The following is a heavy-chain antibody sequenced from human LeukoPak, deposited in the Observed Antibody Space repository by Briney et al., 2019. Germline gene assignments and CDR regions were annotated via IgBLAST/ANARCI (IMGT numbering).Heavy chain of an antibody. Sequence: GGSLRLSCAASGFTFSSYGMHWVRQAPGKGLEWMSFIRYDGSNKYYADSVKSRFTISRDNSKNTLYLQMNSLRAEDTAVYYCAKGYSYGFVYWGQGTLVTVSS. CDR1: GFTFSSYG. J-gene: IGHJ4*02. CDR2: IRYDGSNK. D-gene: IGHD5-18*01. CDR3: AKGYSYGFVY. V-gene: IGHV3-30*02.